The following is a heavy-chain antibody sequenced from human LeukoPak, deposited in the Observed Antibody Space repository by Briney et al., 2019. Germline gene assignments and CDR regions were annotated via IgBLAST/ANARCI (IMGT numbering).Heavy chain of an antibody. CDR1: GYTFTSYY. CDR2: INPSGGST. D-gene: IGHD3-3*01. Sequence: ASVKVSCKASGYTFTSYYMHWVRQAPGQGLEWMGIINPSGGSTSYAQKFQGRVTMTRDTSTSTVYMELSSLRSEDTAVCYCARDELSRFWSGYTVYWGQGTLVTVSS. V-gene: IGHV1-46*03. CDR3: ARDELSRFWSGYTVY. J-gene: IGHJ4*02.